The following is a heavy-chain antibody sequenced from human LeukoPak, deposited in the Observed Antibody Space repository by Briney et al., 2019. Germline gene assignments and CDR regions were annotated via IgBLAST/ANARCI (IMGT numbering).Heavy chain of an antibody. V-gene: IGHV3-9*01. CDR2: ISWNSGSI. CDR1: GFTFDDYA. D-gene: IGHD6-13*01. CDR3: AKGQQLVPDWFDP. Sequence: SGGSLRLSCAASGFTFDDYAMHWVRQAPGKGLEWVSGISWNSGSISYADSVKGRFTISRDNAKNSLYLRMNSLRAEDTALYYCAKGQQLVPDWFDPWGQGTLVTVSS. J-gene: IGHJ5*02.